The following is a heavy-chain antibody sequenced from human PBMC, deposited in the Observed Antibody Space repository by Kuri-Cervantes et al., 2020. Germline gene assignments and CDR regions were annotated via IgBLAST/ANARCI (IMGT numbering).Heavy chain of an antibody. CDR3: ARERDDFWSGYYTWAGDYYYYGMDV. Sequence: GESLKISCAASGFIFSSYSMNWVRQARGKGLERVSSISSSSSEIYYADSVKGRFTISRDNAKNSLYLQINSLRAEDTALYYCARERDDFWSGYYTWAGDYYYYGMDVWVQGTTVTVSS. J-gene: IGHJ6*02. D-gene: IGHD3-3*01. V-gene: IGHV3-21*01. CDR2: ISSSSSEI. CDR1: GFIFSSYS.